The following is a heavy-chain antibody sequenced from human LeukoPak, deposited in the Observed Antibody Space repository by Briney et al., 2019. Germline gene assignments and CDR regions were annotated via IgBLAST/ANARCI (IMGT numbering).Heavy chain of an antibody. V-gene: IGHV4-59*01. CDR3: ARSRASGELSRVDV. CDR2: IYYSGST. Sequence: SETLSLTCTVSGGSISSYYWSWIRQPPGKGLEWIGYIYYSGSTNYNPSLKSRVTITVDTSKNQFSLKLSSVTAADTAVYYCARSRASGELSRVDVWGQGTTVTVSS. D-gene: IGHD3-10*01. J-gene: IGHJ6*02. CDR1: GGSISSYY.